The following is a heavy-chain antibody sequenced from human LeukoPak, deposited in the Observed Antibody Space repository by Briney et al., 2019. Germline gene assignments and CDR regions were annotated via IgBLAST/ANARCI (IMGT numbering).Heavy chain of an antibody. J-gene: IGHJ3*02. V-gene: IGHV3-48*01. CDR1: GFTFSTYT. D-gene: IGHD6-19*01. Sequence: TGGSLRLSCAASGFTFSTYTMIWVRQAPGKGLEWVSYISGSSSTIYYADSVKGRFTISRDNSKNTLYLQMNSLRAEDTAVYYCARGGGWFNDAFDIWGQGTMVTVSS. CDR3: ARGGGWFNDAFDI. CDR2: ISGSSSTI.